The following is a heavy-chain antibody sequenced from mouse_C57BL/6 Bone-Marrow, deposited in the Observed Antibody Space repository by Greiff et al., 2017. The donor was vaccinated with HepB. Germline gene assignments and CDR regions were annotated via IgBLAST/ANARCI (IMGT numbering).Heavy chain of an antibody. J-gene: IGHJ4*01. CDR3: AIDYYGSSYYAMDY. V-gene: IGHV1-69*01. CDR1: GYTFTSYW. CDR2: IDPSDSYT. D-gene: IGHD1-1*01. Sequence: QVQLQQPGAELVMPGASVKLSCKASGYTFTSYWMHWVKQRPGQGLEWIGEIDPSDSYTNYNQKFKGKSTLTVDKSSSTAYMQLSSLTSEDSAVYYCAIDYYGSSYYAMDYWGQGTSVTVSS.